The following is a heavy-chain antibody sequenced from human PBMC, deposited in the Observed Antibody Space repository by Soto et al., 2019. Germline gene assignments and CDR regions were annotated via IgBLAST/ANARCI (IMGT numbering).Heavy chain of an antibody. CDR1: GGSVSSGNDY. CDR3: ARVNMGTTAFVLDS. CDR2: IYYSGST. V-gene: IGHV4-61*01. D-gene: IGHD1-7*01. Sequence: QVQLQESGPGLVKPSETLSLTCIVSGGSVSSGNDYWSWIRQPPGKGLEWVGYIYYSGSTNYNPSLKSRVTLSVDTSKNQFSLKLTSVTAADTAVYYCARVNMGTTAFVLDSWGQGTLVTVSS. J-gene: IGHJ5*01.